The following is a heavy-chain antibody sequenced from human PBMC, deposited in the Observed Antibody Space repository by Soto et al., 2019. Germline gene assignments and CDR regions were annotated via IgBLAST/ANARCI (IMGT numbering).Heavy chain of an antibody. CDR1: GYTFNTYG. D-gene: IGHD2-21*02. J-gene: IGHJ5*01. CDR2: INTDTGNP. V-gene: IGHV1-18*01. CDR3: TRKKCIGDCYLLDS. Sequence: ASVKVSCKASGYTFNTYGINWVRQAPGQGLEWMGWINTDTGNPSYAQKFQGRVSMTRDTSSGTAYMEMRSLTSDDAAVYYCTRKKCIGDCYLLDSWGQGTLVTVSS.